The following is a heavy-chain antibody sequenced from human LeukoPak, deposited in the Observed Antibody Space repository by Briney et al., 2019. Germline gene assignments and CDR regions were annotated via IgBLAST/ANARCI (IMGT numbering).Heavy chain of an antibody. J-gene: IGHJ6*03. V-gene: IGHV3-30*02. Sequence: GGSLRLSCAASGSTFSSYGMHWVRQAPGKGLEWVAFIRYDGSNKYYADSVKGRFTISRDNSKNTLYLQMNSLRAEDTAVYYCAKDVTTYYYYMDVWGKGTTVTISS. CDR2: IRYDGSNK. D-gene: IGHD3-22*01. CDR3: AKDVTTYYYYMDV. CDR1: GSTFSSYG.